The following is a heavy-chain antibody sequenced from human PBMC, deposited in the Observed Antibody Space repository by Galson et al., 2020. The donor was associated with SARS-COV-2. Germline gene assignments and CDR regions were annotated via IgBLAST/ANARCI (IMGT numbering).Heavy chain of an antibody. CDR2: ISSSSSYI. J-gene: IGHJ5*02. CDR1: GFTVSSRY. D-gene: IGHD6-19*01. CDR3: AREVAGMHNWFDP. V-gene: IGHV3-21*01. Sequence: GGSLRLSCAASGFTVSSRYISWVRQAPGKGLEWVSSISSSSSYIYYADSVKGRFTISRDNAKNSLYLQMNSLRAEDTAVYYCAREVAGMHNWFDPWGQGTLVTVSS.